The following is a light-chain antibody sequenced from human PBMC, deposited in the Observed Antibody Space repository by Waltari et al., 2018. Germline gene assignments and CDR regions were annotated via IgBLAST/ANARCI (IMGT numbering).Light chain of an antibody. V-gene: IGKV3-20*01. CDR3: LHYGSSPRVI. CDR1: QSAAYANY. CDR2: AAS. J-gene: IGKJ2*01. Sequence: EIVLTQSPGTLSLSPGERATPSCRASQSAAYANYFGRFQQRPGQAPRLLIHAASTRATGVPDRFSGSGSGTDLTLTISRLEPEDFAVYYCLHYGSSPRVIFGQGTRLEIK.